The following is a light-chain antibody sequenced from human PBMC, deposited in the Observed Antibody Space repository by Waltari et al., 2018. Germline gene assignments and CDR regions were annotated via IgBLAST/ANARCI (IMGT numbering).Light chain of an antibody. Sequence: DIVMTQTPISLPITPGEPASIACRSSQSLLHSNGNTYLHWYLQKPGQSPQLLIYGGSNRASGVPDRFSGSGSGTDFTLKISKVEAEDVGVYYCVQAIAFPYSFGQGTKVEIK. V-gene: IGKV2-40*01. CDR2: GGS. J-gene: IGKJ2*03. CDR1: QSLLHSNGNTY. CDR3: VQAIAFPYS.